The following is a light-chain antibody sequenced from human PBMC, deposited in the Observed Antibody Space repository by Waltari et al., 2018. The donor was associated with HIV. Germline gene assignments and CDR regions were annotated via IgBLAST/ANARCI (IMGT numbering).Light chain of an antibody. V-gene: IGLV2-14*01. J-gene: IGLJ3*02. Sequence: QSALTQPASVSGSPGQSITISCTGTNSDIGAYNFVSWYQKHPDQAPRLILFGVTRRPAGISSRFSGLKSGNTASLTIFGLQDEDEADYYCSSYTSFKTVVFGGGTKLTVL. CDR3: SSYTSFKTVV. CDR1: NSDIGAYNF. CDR2: GVT.